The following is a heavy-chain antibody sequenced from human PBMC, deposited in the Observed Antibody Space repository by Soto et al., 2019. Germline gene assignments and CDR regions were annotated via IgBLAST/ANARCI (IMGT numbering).Heavy chain of an antibody. V-gene: IGHV4-31*11. Sequence: PSETLSLTCAVSGGSISSGGYSWSWIRQPPGKGLEWIGYIYYSGSTYYNPSLKSRVTISVDTSKNQFSLKLSSVTAADTAVYYCARDLTGRFDPWGQGTLVTVSS. CDR3: ARDLTGRFDP. CDR1: GGSISSGGYS. CDR2: IYYSGST. J-gene: IGHJ5*02.